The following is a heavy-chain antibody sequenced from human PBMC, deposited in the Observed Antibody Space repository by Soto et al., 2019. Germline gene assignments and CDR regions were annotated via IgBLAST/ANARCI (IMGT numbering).Heavy chain of an antibody. CDR2: ISSRSSDI. D-gene: IGHD3-22*01. Sequence: EVQLVESGGALVKPGGSLRLSCAASGFTFSRYNMNWVRQAPEKGLEWVSSISSRSSDIYYADSVKGRFTISRDNAKNSLSLQMNNLRADDTAVYYCATGYYYSSGYYFDYWGQGNLVTVSS. V-gene: IGHV3-21*01. J-gene: IGHJ4*02. CDR3: ATGYYYSSGYYFDY. CDR1: GFTFSRYN.